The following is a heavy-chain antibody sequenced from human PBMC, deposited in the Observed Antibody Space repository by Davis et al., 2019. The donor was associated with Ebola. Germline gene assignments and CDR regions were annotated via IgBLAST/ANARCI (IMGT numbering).Heavy chain of an antibody. J-gene: IGHJ6*02. D-gene: IGHD2-2*02. Sequence: GESLKISCTASGFTFSSYWMSCVRQAPGKGLEWVANIKQDGSEKYYLDSVKGRFTISRDNAKNSLYLQMNSLRAEDTAVYYCARPRVPAATPHYYYYYGMDVWGQGTTVTVSS. CDR3: ARPRVPAATPHYYYYYGMDV. CDR2: IKQDGSEK. V-gene: IGHV3-7*01. CDR1: GFTFSSYW.